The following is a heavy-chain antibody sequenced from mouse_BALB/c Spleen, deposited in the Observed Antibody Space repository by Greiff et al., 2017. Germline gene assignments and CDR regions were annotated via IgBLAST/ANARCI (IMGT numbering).Heavy chain of an antibody. V-gene: IGHV7-3*02. J-gene: IGHJ4*01. CDR1: GFTFTDYY. D-gene: IGHD2-1*01. CDR2: IRNKANSYTT. Sequence: EVPLVESGGGLVQPGGSLRLSCATSGFTFTDYYMSWVRQPPGKALEWIGFIRNKANSYTTEYSASVKGRFTISRDNSQSILYLQMNTLRAEDSATYYCARVDGNYVVAMDYWGQGTSVTVSA. CDR3: ARVDGNYVVAMDY.